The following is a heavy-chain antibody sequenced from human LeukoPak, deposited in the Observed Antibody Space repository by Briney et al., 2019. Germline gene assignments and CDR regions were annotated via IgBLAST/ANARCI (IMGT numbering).Heavy chain of an antibody. Sequence: GGSLRLSCAASGFIFNNYAMNWVRQAPGKGLEWVSTISGSGGSAYYTDSVKGRFTISRDNSKNTLYLQMNSLRAEDTAVYYCAKDGVQLWLSAFDIWGQGTMVTVSS. V-gene: IGHV3-23*01. D-gene: IGHD5-18*01. CDR3: AKDGVQLWLSAFDI. J-gene: IGHJ3*02. CDR2: ISGSGGSA. CDR1: GFIFNNYA.